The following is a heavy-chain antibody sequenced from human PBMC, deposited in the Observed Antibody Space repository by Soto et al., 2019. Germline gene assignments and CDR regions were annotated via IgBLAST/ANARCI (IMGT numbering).Heavy chain of an antibody. J-gene: IGHJ5*02. CDR3: ASFVAATGWFDP. CDR1: GGSISSSSYY. D-gene: IGHD2-15*01. CDR2: IYYSGST. Sequence: SATLSITCTVSGGSISSSSYYWGWIRQPPGKGLEWIGSIYYSGSTYYNPSLKSRVTISVDTSKNQFSLKLSSVTAADTAVYYCASFVAATGWFDPWGQGTLVTVSS. V-gene: IGHV4-39*01.